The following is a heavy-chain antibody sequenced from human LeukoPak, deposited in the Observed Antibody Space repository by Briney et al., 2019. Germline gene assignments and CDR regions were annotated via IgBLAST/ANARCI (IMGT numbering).Heavy chain of an antibody. CDR1: GYTFTGYY. CDR2: IHPNSGGT. V-gene: IGHV1-2*04. J-gene: IGHJ3*02. CDR3: ATSGYTYGALDI. D-gene: IGHD5-18*01. Sequence: ASVKVSCTASGYTFTGYYIHWVRQAPGHGLEWMGWIHPNSGGTNYAQNFQAWVTMTRDTSISTAYMELSRLRSDDTAVYYCATSGYTYGALDIWGQGTMVTVSS.